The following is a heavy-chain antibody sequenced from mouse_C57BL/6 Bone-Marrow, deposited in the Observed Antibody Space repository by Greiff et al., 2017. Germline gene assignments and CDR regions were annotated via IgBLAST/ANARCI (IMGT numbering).Heavy chain of an antibody. CDR1: GFSLTSYA. V-gene: IGHV2-9-1*01. J-gene: IGHJ2*01. Sequence: VQRVESGPGLVAPSQSLSITCTVSGFSLTSYAISWVRQPPGKGLEWLGVIWTGGGTNYNSALKSRLSISKDNSKSQVFLKMNSLQTDDTARYYCARNPYYGSVYFDYWGQGTTRTVSS. CDR2: IWTGGGT. CDR3: ARNPYYGSVYFDY. D-gene: IGHD1-1*01.